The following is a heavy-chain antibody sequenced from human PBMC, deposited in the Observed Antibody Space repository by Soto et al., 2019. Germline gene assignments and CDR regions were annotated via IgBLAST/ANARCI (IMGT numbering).Heavy chain of an antibody. CDR1: GYTFNSYG. CDR2: ISAHNGNT. CDR3: ARDYCSGGNCYLLFDS. J-gene: IGHJ4*02. Sequence: QVQLVQSGAEVKKPGASVKVSCKASGYTFNSYGISWVRQAPGRGLEWMGWISAHNGNTNYAQKFQVRVTITTDTSTSTAYMELRSLRSDDTAVYYCARDYCSGGNCYLLFDSWGQGTLVTVSS. V-gene: IGHV1-18*01. D-gene: IGHD2-15*01.